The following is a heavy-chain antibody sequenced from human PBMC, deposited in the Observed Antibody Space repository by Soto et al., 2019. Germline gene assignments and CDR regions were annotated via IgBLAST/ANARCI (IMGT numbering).Heavy chain of an antibody. Sequence: ASVKVSCKTSGYTFSSYYIHWVRQAPGQGLEWMAIINPNGGDSSSPQKFQGRITVTSDTSTSTVYMDLSSLRSEDMAVYYCARRKTNFGEDSFDIWGQGTMVTVSS. V-gene: IGHV1-46*01. CDR2: INPNGGDS. CDR3: ARRKTNFGEDSFDI. J-gene: IGHJ3*02. D-gene: IGHD3-16*01. CDR1: GYTFSSYY.